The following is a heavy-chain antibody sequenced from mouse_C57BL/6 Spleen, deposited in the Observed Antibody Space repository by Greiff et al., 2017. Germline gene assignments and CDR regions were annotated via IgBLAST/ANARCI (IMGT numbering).Heavy chain of an antibody. CDR3: ARTYDYVLDD. V-gene: IGHV5-17*01. CDR1: GFTFSDYG. D-gene: IGHD2-4*01. J-gene: IGHJ2*01. Sequence: EVMLVESGGGLVKPGGSLKLSCAASGFTFSDYGMHWVRQAPEKGLEWVAYISSGSSTIYYADTVKGRFTISRDNSKNTLFLQMTSLRSEDTAMYYCARTYDYVLDDWGKGTTLTVSS. CDR2: ISSGSSTI.